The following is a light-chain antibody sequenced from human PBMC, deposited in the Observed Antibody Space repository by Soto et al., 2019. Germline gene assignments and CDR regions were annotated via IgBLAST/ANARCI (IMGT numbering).Light chain of an antibody. CDR3: SSFTGSNHV. Sequence: QYFLTYSGSVSGSPCQSFTISCTGTISAVGGYNFVSRYKQYPAKAPKLIMCDVSNRPSGVSNRFSGSKSGNTASLTISGLQAEDEADYYCSSFTGSNHVFGTGTKVTVL. CDR2: DVS. J-gene: IGLJ1*01. CDR1: ISAVGGYNF. V-gene: IGLV2-14*03.